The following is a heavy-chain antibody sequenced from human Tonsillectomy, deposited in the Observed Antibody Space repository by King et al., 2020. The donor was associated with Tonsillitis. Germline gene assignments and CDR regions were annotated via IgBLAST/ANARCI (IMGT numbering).Heavy chain of an antibody. CDR1: GYTFTSYY. CDR3: ARERITMGRGVSRSNPYYYYYGMDV. Sequence: VQLVQSGAEVKKPGASVKVSCKASGYTFTSYYMHWVRQAPGQGLEWMGIINPSGGSTSYAQKFQGRVTMTRDTSTSTVYMELSSLRSEDTAVYYCARERITMGRGVSRSNPYYYYYGMDVWGQGTTVTVSS. J-gene: IGHJ6*02. CDR2: INPSGGST. D-gene: IGHD3-10*01. V-gene: IGHV1-46*03.